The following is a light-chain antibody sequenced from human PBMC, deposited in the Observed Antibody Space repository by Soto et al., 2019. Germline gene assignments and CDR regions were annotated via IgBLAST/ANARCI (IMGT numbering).Light chain of an antibody. J-gene: IGKJ5*01. CDR1: QGVSSY. V-gene: IGKV3-11*01. CDR2: DAS. CDR3: QQRSNWPPD. Sequence: IRLKHSPATLSLNQGERPTLSCRASQGVSSYLAWYQQKPGQAPRLLVYDASNRATGLPARFSGSGSGTDFTLTISSLEPEDFAVYYCQQRSNWPPDFGQGTLLEIK.